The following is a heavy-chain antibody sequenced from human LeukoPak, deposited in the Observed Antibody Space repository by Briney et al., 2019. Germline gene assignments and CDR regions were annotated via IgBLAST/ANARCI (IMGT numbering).Heavy chain of an antibody. CDR1: GFTFSSYG. CDR3: AKDEIVVVVAANFQH. Sequence: GGSLRLSCAASGFTFSSYGMHWVRQAPGKGLEWVAVISYDGSNKYYADSVKGRFTISRDNSKNTLYLQMNSLRAEDTAVYYCAKDEIVVVVAANFQHWGQGTLVTVSS. CDR2: ISYDGSNK. J-gene: IGHJ1*01. D-gene: IGHD2-15*01. V-gene: IGHV3-30*18.